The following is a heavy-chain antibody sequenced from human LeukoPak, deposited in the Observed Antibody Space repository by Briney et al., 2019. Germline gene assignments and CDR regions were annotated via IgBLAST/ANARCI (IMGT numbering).Heavy chain of an antibody. J-gene: IGHJ6*03. CDR3: ARETGTIGVYYYMDV. CDR2: INWNGGST. CDR1: GFTFSSYG. Sequence: PGGSLRLSCAASGFTFSSYGMHWVRQAPGKGLEWVSSINWNGGSTYYADSVKGRFTISRDNAKNSLYLQMNSLRAEDTAVYYCARETGTIGVYYYMDVWGKGTTVTVSS. D-gene: IGHD1-7*01. V-gene: IGHV3-20*04.